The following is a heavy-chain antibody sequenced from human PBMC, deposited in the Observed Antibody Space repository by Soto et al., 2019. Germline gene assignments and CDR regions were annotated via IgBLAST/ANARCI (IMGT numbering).Heavy chain of an antibody. CDR3: ARVASLGYYDSSGFDY. D-gene: IGHD3-22*01. V-gene: IGHV4-61*01. CDR1: GGSVSSGSYY. J-gene: IGHJ4*02. CDR2: IYYSGST. Sequence: SETLSLTCTVSGGSVSSGSYYWSWIRQPPGKGLEWIGYIYYSGSTNYNPSLKSRVTISVDTSKNQFSLKLSSVTAADTAVYYCARVASLGYYDSSGFDYWGQGTLVTVS.